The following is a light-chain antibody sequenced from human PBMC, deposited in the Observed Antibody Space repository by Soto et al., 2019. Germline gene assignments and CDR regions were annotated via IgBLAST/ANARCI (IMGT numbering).Light chain of an antibody. CDR1: SSDVGSYNY. J-gene: IGLJ1*01. V-gene: IGLV2-14*01. Sequence: QSALTQPASVSGSPGQSITISCTGTSSDVGSYNYVSWYQLHPGKAPKLMIYEVTNRPSGVSNRFSGSKSGDTASLTISGLQAEDEADYYCSSYTTSTTLYFFGTGTKVTVL. CDR2: EVT. CDR3: SSYTTSTTLYF.